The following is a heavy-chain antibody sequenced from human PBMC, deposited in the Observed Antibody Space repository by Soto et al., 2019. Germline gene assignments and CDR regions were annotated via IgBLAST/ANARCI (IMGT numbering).Heavy chain of an antibody. CDR2: ISGSCAST. J-gene: IGHJ2*01. CDR3: AKVGRYWYFDL. V-gene: IGHV3-23*01. D-gene: IGHD3-10*01. Sequence: EVQLLESGGGLVQPGGSLRLSCAASGFIFSSYAMSWVRQTPGKGLEWVSSISGSCASTYYPDSVKGRFTISRDNSKNTLYLEMNSLRAEDTAVYYCAKVGRYWYFDLWGRGTLVTVSS. CDR1: GFIFSSYA.